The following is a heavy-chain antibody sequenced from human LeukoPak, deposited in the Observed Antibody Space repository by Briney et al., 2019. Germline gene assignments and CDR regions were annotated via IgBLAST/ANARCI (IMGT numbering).Heavy chain of an antibody. Sequence: GGSLRLSCAASGFTFSPYSMNWVRQAPGKGLEWVSSISSGTIYMYYADSVKGRFTISRDNAKSSLYLQMNSLRAEDTAMYYCARDILGSTIDYWGQGILVTVSS. J-gene: IGHJ4*02. D-gene: IGHD2-8*02. CDR3: ARDILGSTIDY. V-gene: IGHV3-21*01. CDR1: GFTFSPYS. CDR2: ISSGTIYM.